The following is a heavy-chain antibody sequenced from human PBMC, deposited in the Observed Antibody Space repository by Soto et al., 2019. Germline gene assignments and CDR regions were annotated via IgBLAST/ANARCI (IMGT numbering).Heavy chain of an antibody. D-gene: IGHD4-17*01. V-gene: IGHV3-33*01. CDR2: IWYDGSNK. J-gene: IGHJ4*02. CDR1: GFTFSSYG. CDR3: ARDLTGEGYYSDY. Sequence: QVQLVESGGGVVQPGRSLRVSCAASGFTFSSYGMHWVRQAPGKGLEWVAVIWYDGSNKYYADSVKGRFTISRDNSKNTLYLQMNSLRAEDTAVYYCARDLTGEGYYSDYWGKGTLVTVSS.